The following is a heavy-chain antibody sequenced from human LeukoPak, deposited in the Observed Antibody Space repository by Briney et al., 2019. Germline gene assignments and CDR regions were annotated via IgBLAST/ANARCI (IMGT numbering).Heavy chain of an antibody. CDR3: AREHYSYGFAY. CDR2: IHYNEGT. V-gene: IGHV4-59*01. J-gene: IGHJ4*02. Sequence: PSETLSLTCTVSGGSISSYYWNWIRQPPGKGLEWIGYIHYNEGTKYNPSLKSRVTISVDTSKDQISLNLNSVTAADTAVYYCAREHYSYGFAYWGQGTLVTVSS. CDR1: GGSISSYY. D-gene: IGHD5-18*01.